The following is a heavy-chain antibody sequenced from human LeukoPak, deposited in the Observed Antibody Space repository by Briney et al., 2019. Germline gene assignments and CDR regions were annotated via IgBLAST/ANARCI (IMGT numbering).Heavy chain of an antibody. Sequence: SETLSLTCAVSGYSISSGYYWGWIRQPPGKGLEWIGSMYHSGSTYYNPSLKSRVSISLDTSKNQVSLNLTSVSAADTAVYYCATITITGNVWSFSALRIDFWGQGTLVTVSS. CDR1: GYSISSGYY. J-gene: IGHJ4*02. D-gene: IGHD5-24*01. CDR2: MYHSGST. CDR3: ATITITGNVWSFSALRIDF. V-gene: IGHV4-38-2*01.